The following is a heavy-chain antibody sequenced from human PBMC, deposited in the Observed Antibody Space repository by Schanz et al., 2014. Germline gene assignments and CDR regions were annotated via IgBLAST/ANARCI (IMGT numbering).Heavy chain of an antibody. CDR1: GFTFSDYW. CDR3: VRDSFFAFDY. D-gene: IGHD3-3*01. CDR2: IKHDGSVK. J-gene: IGHJ4*02. Sequence: EVHLLESGGGLVPPGGSLRLSCTASGFTFSDYWMSWVRQAPGKGPEWVANIKHDGSVKDYVDSVEGRFTISRDNAKRSLFLQMNSLRAEDTAVYYCVRDSFFAFDYWGQGTLVTVSS. V-gene: IGHV3-7*01.